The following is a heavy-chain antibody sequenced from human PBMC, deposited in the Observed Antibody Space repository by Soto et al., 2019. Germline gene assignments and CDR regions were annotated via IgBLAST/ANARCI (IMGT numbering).Heavy chain of an antibody. CDR3: AREYTYGSNFFDC. J-gene: IGHJ4*02. Sequence: QVQLQESGPGLVKPSQTLSLTCTVSGGSISSAAYYWSWIRQHPGKDLEWIGYISHSGSTYYNPSLKSRVIISVDTSKNLFSLSLTSVTAADTAVYYCAREYTYGSNFFDCWGQGALVTVSS. CDR1: GGSISSAAYY. CDR2: ISHSGST. D-gene: IGHD2-2*02. V-gene: IGHV4-31*03.